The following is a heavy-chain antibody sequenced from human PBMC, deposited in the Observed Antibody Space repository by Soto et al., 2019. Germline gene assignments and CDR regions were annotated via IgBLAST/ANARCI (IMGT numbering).Heavy chain of an antibody. CDR1: GFTFSSYG. V-gene: IGHV3-30*18. Sequence: GGSLRLSCAASGFTFSSYGMHWVRQAPGKGLEWVAVISYDGSNKYYADSVKGRFTISRDNSKNTLYLQMNSLRAEDTAVYYCAKDQRHYYDSSGYYLSDYWGQGTLVTVSS. CDR3: AKDQRHYYDSSGYYLSDY. D-gene: IGHD3-22*01. J-gene: IGHJ4*02. CDR2: ISYDGSNK.